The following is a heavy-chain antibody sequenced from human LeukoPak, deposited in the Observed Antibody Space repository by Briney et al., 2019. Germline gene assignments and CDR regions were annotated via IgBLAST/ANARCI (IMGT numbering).Heavy chain of an antibody. V-gene: IGHV1-2*02. J-gene: IGHJ4*02. CDR2: INPNSGGT. CDR1: GYTFTDYY. D-gene: IGHD2-2*01. Sequence: AAVKVSCKASGYTFTDYYMHWVRQAPGQGLEWMGWINPNSGGTNYAQSFQGRVTVTRDTSTSTAFMELSSLRSDDAALYYCARGRYCSSTSCSDFDYWGQGTLVTVSS. CDR3: ARGRYCSSTSCSDFDY.